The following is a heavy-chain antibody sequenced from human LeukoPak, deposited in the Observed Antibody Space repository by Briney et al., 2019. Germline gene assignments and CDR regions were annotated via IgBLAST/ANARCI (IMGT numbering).Heavy chain of an antibody. CDR2: IWYDGSNK. V-gene: IGHV3-33*01. CDR3: ARDISSGWFMWFDP. CDR1: GFTFSSYG. Sequence: PGRSLRLSCAASGFTFSSYGMHWVRQAPGKGLEWVAVIWYDGSNKYYADSVKGRFTISRDNSKNTLCLQMNSLRAEDTAVYYCARDISSGWFMWFDPWGQGTLVTVSS. J-gene: IGHJ5*02. D-gene: IGHD6-19*01.